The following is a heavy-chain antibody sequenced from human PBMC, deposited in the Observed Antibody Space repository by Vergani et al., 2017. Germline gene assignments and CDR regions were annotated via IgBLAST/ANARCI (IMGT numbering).Heavy chain of an antibody. V-gene: IGHV4-31*03. Sequence: QLQLQQSGPGLVKPSETLFLTCTVSADSISSGSYYWGWIRQPPGKSLEWIGSIYYSGSTYYNPSLKSRVTISVDTSKNQFSLKLSSVTAADTAVYYCARGVRAVAVYFDYWGQGTLVTVSS. CDR2: IYYSGST. J-gene: IGHJ4*02. D-gene: IGHD6-19*01. CDR1: ADSISSGSYY. CDR3: ARGVRAVAVYFDY.